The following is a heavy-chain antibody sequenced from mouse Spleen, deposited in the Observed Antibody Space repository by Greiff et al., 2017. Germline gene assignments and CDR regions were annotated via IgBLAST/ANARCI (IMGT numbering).Heavy chain of an antibody. CDR1: GYSITSGYY. J-gene: IGHJ3*01. CDR3: ARGYYYGRGFAY. D-gene: IGHD1-1*01. Sequence: EVQLVESGPGLVKPSQSLSLTCSVTGYSITSGYYWNWIRQFPGNKLEWMGYISYDGSNNYNPSLKNRISITRDTSKNQFFLKLNSVTTEDTATYYCARGYYYGRGFAYWGQGTLVTVSA. CDR2: ISYDGSN. V-gene: IGHV3-6*01.